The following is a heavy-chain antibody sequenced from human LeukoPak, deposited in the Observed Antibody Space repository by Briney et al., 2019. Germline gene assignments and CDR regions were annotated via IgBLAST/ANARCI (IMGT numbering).Heavy chain of an antibody. CDR1: GFTFSSYW. Sequence: GGSLRLSCAASGFTFSSYWMHWVRHDPGKGLVWVSRINTDGSFTNYADSVKGRFTISRDNAKNTLYLQMNSLRAEDTAVYYCARAAYGTDYWGQGTLVTVSS. CDR3: ARAAYGTDY. D-gene: IGHD3-10*01. CDR2: INTDGSFT. V-gene: IGHV3-74*01. J-gene: IGHJ4*02.